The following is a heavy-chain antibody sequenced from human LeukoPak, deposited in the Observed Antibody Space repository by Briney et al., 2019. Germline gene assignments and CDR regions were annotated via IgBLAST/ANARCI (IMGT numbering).Heavy chain of an antibody. J-gene: IGHJ6*03. V-gene: IGHV3-74*01. CDR1: GFTFSSYW. CDR2: INVDGSST. CDR3: AGPSTQYYYYYMDV. Sequence: GGSLRLSCAASGFTFSSYWMHWVRQTPGKGLVWVSRINVDGSSTSYADSVKGRFTISRDNAKNTLYLQMNSLRAEDTAVYYCAGPSTQYYYYYMDVWGKGTTVTISS. D-gene: IGHD3-3*02.